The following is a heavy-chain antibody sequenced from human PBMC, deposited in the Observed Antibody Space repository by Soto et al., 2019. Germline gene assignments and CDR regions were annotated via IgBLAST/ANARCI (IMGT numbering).Heavy chain of an antibody. J-gene: IGHJ4*02. CDR2: IVVGSGNT. Sequence: SVKVSYKASGFTFTSSAVQWVRQARGQRLEWIGWIVVGSGNTNYAQKFQERVTITRDMSTSTAYMELSSLRSEDTAVYYCAADPNYYDSSGYYLGDYWGQGTPVTVYS. CDR3: AADPNYYDSSGYYLGDY. D-gene: IGHD3-22*01. V-gene: IGHV1-58*01. CDR1: GFTFTSSA.